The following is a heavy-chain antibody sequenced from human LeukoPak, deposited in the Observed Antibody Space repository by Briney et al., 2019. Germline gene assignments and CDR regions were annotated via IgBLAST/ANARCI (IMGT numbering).Heavy chain of an antibody. D-gene: IGHD3-22*01. J-gene: IGHJ4*02. CDR2: IGGGGGST. CDR3: AKDHQTYYYDLFDY. Sequence: GGSLRLSCAASGFAFSSYAMSWVRQAPGKGLEWVSVIGGGGGSTYYADSVKGRFTISRDNSKNTLYLQMNSLRAEDTAVYYCAKDHQTYYYDLFDYWGQGTLVTVSS. V-gene: IGHV3-23*01. CDR1: GFAFSSYA.